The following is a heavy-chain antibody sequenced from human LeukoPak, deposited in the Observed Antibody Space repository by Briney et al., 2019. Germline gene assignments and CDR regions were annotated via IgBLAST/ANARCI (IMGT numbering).Heavy chain of an antibody. D-gene: IGHD2-15*01. J-gene: IGHJ3*02. Sequence: SETLSLTCTVSGGSISSYYWSWIRQPAGKGLEWIGRIYTSGSTNYNTSLKSRVTMSVDTSKNQFSLKLSSVTAADTAVYYCARRRVCSGGSCGAFDIWGQGTMVTVSS. CDR2: IYTSGST. V-gene: IGHV4-4*07. CDR1: GGSISSYY. CDR3: ARRRVCSGGSCGAFDI.